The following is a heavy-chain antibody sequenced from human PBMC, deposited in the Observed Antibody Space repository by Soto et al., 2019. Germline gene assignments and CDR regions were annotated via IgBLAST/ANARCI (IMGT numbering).Heavy chain of an antibody. J-gene: IGHJ6*02. CDR3: AKDRNGEFYYYGMDV. D-gene: IGHD4-4*01. CDR1: GFTFSSYA. Sequence: EVQLLESGGGLVQPGGSLRLSCAASGFTFSSYAMSWVRQAPGKGLEWVSAISGSGGSTYYADSVKGRFTISRDNSKNTLYQQMNSLRAEDTAVYYCAKDRNGEFYYYGMDVWGQGTTVTVYS. CDR2: ISGSGGST. V-gene: IGHV3-23*01.